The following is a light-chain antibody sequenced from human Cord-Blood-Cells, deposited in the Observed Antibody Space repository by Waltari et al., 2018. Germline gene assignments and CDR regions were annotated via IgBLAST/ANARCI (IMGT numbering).Light chain of an antibody. V-gene: IGLV2-11*01. CDR3: CSYAGSYTLV. CDR1: SSDVGGYNY. Sequence: QSALTQPRSVSGSPGQSVTISCTGTSSDVGGYNYVSWYQQHPGKAPKLMIYDVSKRPSGVPYRFSGSKSGNPASLTISGLQAEDEADYYCCSYAGSYTLVFGGGTKLTVL. CDR2: DVS. J-gene: IGLJ3*02.